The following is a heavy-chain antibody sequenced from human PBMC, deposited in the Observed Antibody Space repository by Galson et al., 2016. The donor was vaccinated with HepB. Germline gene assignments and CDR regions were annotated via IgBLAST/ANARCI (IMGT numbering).Heavy chain of an antibody. D-gene: IGHD1-26*01. CDR1: GGSISNSGYY. J-gene: IGHJ4*02. V-gene: IGHV4-39*07. CDR2: IFYSGIT. CDR3: AGEFPSGSYGY. Sequence: SETLSLTCSVSGGSISNSGYYWGWIRQPPGKGLEWIGSIFYSGITYYSPSLKSRVTISLATSKNQFSLNLNSVTAADTAVYYCAGEFPSGSYGYWGQGTLVTVSS.